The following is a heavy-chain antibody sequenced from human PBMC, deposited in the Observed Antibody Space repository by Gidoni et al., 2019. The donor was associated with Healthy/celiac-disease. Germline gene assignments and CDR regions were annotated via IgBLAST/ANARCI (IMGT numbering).Heavy chain of an antibody. CDR1: GFTFDDYT. J-gene: IGHJ4*02. V-gene: IGHV3-43*01. CDR2: ISWDGGST. D-gene: IGHD5-18*01. Sequence: EVQLVESGGVVVQPGGSLRRSCAAAGFTFDDYTMHWVRQAPGKGLEWVSLISWDGGSTYYADSVKGRFTISRDNSKNSLYLQMNSLRTEDTALYYCAKDTHRRIQLWSYFDYWGQGTLVTVSS. CDR3: AKDTHRRIQLWSYFDY.